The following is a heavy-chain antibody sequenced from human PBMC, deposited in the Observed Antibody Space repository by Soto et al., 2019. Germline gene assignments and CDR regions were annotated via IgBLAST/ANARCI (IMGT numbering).Heavy chain of an antibody. J-gene: IGHJ4*02. V-gene: IGHV1-18*01. CDR1: GYTFSNYG. Sequence: ASVKVSCKTSGYTFSNYGINWVRQAPGQGLEWMGWVSAYNGNTNFAQKLQGRVSLTTDTSSTTAYMELRSLTSDDTAVYYCARDLVPGYTGFSDYWGQGTLVTVSS. D-gene: IGHD5-12*01. CDR3: ARDLVPGYTGFSDY. CDR2: VSAYNGNT.